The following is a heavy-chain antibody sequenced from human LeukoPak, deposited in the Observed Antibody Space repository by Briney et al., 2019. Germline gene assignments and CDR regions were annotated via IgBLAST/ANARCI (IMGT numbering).Heavy chain of an antibody. CDR2: IYYSGST. CDR3: ARGVRYCSSTSCYSYYFDY. CDR1: GGSISSGGYY. Sequence: SETLSLTCTVSGGSISSGGYYWSWIRQHPGKGLEWIGYIYYSGSTYYNPSLKSRVTISVDTSKNQFSLKLSSVTAADTAVYYCARGVRYCSSTSCYSYYFDYWGQGTLVTVSS. J-gene: IGHJ4*02. D-gene: IGHD2-2*01. V-gene: IGHV4-31*03.